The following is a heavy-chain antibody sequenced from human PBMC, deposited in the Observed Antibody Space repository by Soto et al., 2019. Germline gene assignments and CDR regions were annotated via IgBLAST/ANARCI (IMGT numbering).Heavy chain of an antibody. CDR1: GFTFSSYA. CDR2: ISGSGGST. D-gene: IGHD6-19*01. Sequence: GGSLRLSCAASGFTFSSYAMSWVRQAPGKGLEWVSAISGSGGSTYYADSVKGRFTISRDNSKNTLYLQMNSLRAEDTAVYYCAKGYSSGWYMGNYYYYGKDVWGQGTTVTVSS. V-gene: IGHV3-23*01. J-gene: IGHJ6*02. CDR3: AKGYSSGWYMGNYYYYGKDV.